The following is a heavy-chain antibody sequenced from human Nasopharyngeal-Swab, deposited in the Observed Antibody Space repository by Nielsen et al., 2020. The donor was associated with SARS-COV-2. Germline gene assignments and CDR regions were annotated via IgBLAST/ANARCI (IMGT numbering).Heavy chain of an antibody. V-gene: IGHV3-7*05. D-gene: IGHD3-16*01. CDR2: IKEDGSEK. CDR3: ARDYTRFDY. J-gene: IGHJ4*02. Sequence: GGSLRLSCAASGFTFSSYWMSWVRQAPGKGLEWVAYIKEDGSEKYFVDSVKGRFTISRDYAKNSLYLQMNSLRAEDTAVYYCARDYTRFDYWGQGTLVTVSS. CDR1: GFTFSSYW.